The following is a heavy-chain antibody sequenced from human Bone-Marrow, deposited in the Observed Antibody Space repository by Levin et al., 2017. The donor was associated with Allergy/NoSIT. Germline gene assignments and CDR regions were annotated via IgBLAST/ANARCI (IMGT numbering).Heavy chain of an antibody. J-gene: IGHJ4*02. CDR1: GFTFSSYS. D-gene: IGHD2-8*01. CDR3: ARRYCSNGVCFLDY. Sequence: PGGSLRLSCAASGFTFSSYSMNWVRQAPGKGLEWVSYISSGSSTIYYADSVRGRFTISRDNAENSLFLQMNSQRAEDTAVYYCARRYCSNGVCFLDYWGQGTLVTVSS. CDR2: ISSGSSTI. V-gene: IGHV3-48*01.